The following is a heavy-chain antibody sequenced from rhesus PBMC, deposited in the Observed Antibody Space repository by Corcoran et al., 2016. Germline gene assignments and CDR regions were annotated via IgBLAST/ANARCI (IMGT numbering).Heavy chain of an antibody. CDR3: ARAGGGYSGYNACDV. CDR1: GGSISSNYD. V-gene: IGHV4-76*01. Sequence: QVQLQESGPGVVKPSETLSLTCAVSGGSISSNYDWSWIRQPPGKGLEWIGYIYGSSGRTTYNPSIKKLVTISKDASKNQFSRKLGSVTAADTAVYFCARAGGGYSGYNACDVWGRGVLVTVSS. D-gene: IGHD5-30*01. J-gene: IGHJ5-2*02. CDR2: IYGSSGRT.